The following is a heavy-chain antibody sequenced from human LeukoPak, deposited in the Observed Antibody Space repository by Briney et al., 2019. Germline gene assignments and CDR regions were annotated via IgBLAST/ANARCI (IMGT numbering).Heavy chain of an antibody. CDR1: GYTFTSYY. J-gene: IGHJ5*02. CDR3: ATENWFDP. Sequence: ASVKVSCKASGYTFTSYYMHWVRQAPGQGLEWMGIINPSGGSTSYAQKFQGRVTMTEDTSTDTAYMELSSLRSEDTAVYYCATENWFDPWGQGTLVTVSS. V-gene: IGHV1-46*01. CDR2: INPSGGST.